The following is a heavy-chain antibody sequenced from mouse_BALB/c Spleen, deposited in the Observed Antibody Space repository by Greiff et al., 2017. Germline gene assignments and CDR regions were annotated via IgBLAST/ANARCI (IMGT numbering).Heavy chain of an antibody. Sequence: VKLVESGPGLVAPSQSLSITCTVSGFSLTDYGVSWIRQPPGKGLEWLGVIWGGGSTYYNSALKSRLSISKDNSKSQVFLKMNSLQTDDTAMYYCAKHLYGNLFYYAMDYWGQGTSVTVSS. CDR3: AKHLYGNLFYYAMDY. CDR2: IWGGGST. J-gene: IGHJ4*01. D-gene: IGHD2-1*01. V-gene: IGHV2-6-5*01. CDR1: GFSLTDYG.